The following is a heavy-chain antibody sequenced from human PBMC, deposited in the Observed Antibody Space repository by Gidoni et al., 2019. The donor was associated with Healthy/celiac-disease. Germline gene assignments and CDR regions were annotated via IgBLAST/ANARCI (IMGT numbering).Heavy chain of an antibody. J-gene: IGHJ4*02. Sequence: QVQLQESGTGLVQPSETLSLTCTVSGGSISSSYWSWIRQPPGKGLEWIGYIYYSGSTNYHPSLKSRVTISVDTSKNQFSLKLSSVTAADTAVYYCARSLRYCSGGSCGYYFDYWGQGTLVTVSS. CDR3: ARSLRYCSGGSCGYYFDY. CDR2: IYYSGST. D-gene: IGHD2-15*01. CDR1: GGSISSSY. V-gene: IGHV4-59*01.